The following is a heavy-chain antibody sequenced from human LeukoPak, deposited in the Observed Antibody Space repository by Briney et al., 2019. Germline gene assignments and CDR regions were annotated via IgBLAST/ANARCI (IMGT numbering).Heavy chain of an antibody. D-gene: IGHD6-13*01. CDR2: IYHSGST. CDR1: GGSISSSNW. J-gene: IGHJ4*02. V-gene: IGHV4-4*02. CDR3: ARGSAAGNFFFDY. Sequence: SETLSLTCAVSGGSISSSNWWSWVRQPPGKGLEWIGEIYHSGSTNYNPSLKSRVTISVDKSKNQFSLKLSSVTAADTAVYYCARGSAAGNFFFDYWGQGTLVTVSS.